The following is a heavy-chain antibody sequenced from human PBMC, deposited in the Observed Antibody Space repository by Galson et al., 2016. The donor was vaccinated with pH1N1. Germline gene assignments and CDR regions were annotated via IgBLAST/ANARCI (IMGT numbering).Heavy chain of an antibody. V-gene: IGHV1-69*05. D-gene: IGHD3-10*01. Sequence: SVKVSCKGSGGDFIKYAMSWVRQAPGQGLEWMGGIMPLHGTGVYSPKFDGRVTMMTDASTATAFLEMTGLTSDDTAMYYCATETGSSGMDVWDQGTTVTVSS. CDR2: IMPLHGTG. J-gene: IGHJ6*02. CDR1: GGDFIKYA. CDR3: ATETGSSGMDV.